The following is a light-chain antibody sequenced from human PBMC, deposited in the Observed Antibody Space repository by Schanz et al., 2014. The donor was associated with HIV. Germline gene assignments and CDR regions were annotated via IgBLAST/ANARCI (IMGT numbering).Light chain of an antibody. CDR2: AAS. CDR3: LQYYTYPFT. J-gene: IGKJ2*01. Sequence: DTQMTQSPSTVSASVGDRVTITCRASQNISSYLNWYQQKPGKAPKLLIYAASSLQSGVPSRFSGSGSGTEFTLTISGLQPDDFATYYCLQYYTYPFTFGQGTKLEIK. CDR1: QNISSY. V-gene: IGKV1-39*01.